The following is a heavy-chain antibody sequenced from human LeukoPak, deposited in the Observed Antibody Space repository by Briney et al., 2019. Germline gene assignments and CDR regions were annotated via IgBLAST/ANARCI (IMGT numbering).Heavy chain of an antibody. D-gene: IGHD3-10*01. V-gene: IGHV4-34*01. CDR1: GGSFSGYY. Sequence: PSETLSLTCAVYGGSFSGYYWSWIRQPPGKGLEWIGEISHSGSTNYNPSLKSRVTISVDTSKNQFSLKLSSVTAADTAVYYCARKAPLVGELSVTVDYWGQGTLVTVSS. CDR3: ARKAPLVGELSVTVDY. J-gene: IGHJ4*02. CDR2: ISHSGST.